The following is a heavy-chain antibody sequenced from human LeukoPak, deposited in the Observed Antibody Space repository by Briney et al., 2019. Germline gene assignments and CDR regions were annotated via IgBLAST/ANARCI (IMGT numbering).Heavy chain of an antibody. CDR3: ARGRDWGSYPTLDY. V-gene: IGHV4-39*01. J-gene: IGHJ4*02. CDR2: IYHSGST. D-gene: IGHD3-16*01. Sequence: PSETLSLTCTVSVGPIDSRSYYWDWIRQAPGKGLEWIGTIYHSGSTEYNPSLKSRVAIFVDTSKNQFSLILHSVAAADTAVYYCARGRDWGSYPTLDYWGQGTLVTVSS. CDR1: VGPIDSRSYY.